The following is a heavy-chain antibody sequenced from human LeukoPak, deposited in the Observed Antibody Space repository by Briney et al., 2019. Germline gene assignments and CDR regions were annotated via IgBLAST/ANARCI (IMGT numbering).Heavy chain of an antibody. CDR1: GSSFSNYW. J-gene: IGHJ4*02. CDR3: ARRELQQLLDPGFGY. V-gene: IGHV5-51*01. D-gene: IGHD6-13*01. Sequence: GASLEISYQSSGSSFSNYWIGWLRQTPGKGLEWLAYIYPGDSDTQYSPSFQGQVTISADKSISTAYLQWSSLKASDTAMYYCARRELQQLLDPGFGYWGQGTRVTVSS. CDR2: IYPGDSDT.